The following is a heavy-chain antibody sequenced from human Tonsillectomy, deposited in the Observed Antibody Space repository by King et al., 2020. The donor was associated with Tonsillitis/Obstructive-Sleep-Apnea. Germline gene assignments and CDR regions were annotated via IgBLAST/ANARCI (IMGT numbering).Heavy chain of an antibody. D-gene: IGHD6-19*01. V-gene: IGHV3-23*04. J-gene: IGHJ3*02. Sequence: VQLVESGGGLVQPGGSLRLSCAASGFTFSSYAMSWVRQAPGKGLEWVSGISGTSSNTYYADSVEGRFSISRDNSKNTLYLQMNSLRAEDTAVYYCAKVGYDSGSGDAFDIWGQGTMATVSS. CDR1: GFTFSSYA. CDR2: ISGTSSNT. CDR3: AKVGYDSGSGDAFDI.